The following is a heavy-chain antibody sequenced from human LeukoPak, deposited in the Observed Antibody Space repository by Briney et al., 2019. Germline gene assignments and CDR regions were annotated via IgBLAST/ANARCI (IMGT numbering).Heavy chain of an antibody. J-gene: IGHJ4*02. CDR2: IFYSGTT. CDR3: ARDRSRYSSRYFDF. V-gene: IGHV4-59*01. Sequence: PSETLSLTCTVSGGSMNSYYWSWLRQPPGKGLEWLGYIFYSGTTNYNPSLKSRVTISVDSSKNQFSLKMTSVTAADTAVYYCARDRSRYSSRYFDFWGQGTLVTVSS. CDR1: GGSMNSYY. D-gene: IGHD6-19*01.